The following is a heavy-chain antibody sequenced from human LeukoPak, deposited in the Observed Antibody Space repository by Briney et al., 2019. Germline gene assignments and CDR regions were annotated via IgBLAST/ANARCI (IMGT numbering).Heavy chain of an antibody. J-gene: IGHJ5*02. CDR1: GGSISSGDYD. CDR3: ARSDCSSTSCYLGS. V-gene: IGHV4-61*09. CDR2: IYTSGST. Sequence: SETLSLTCTVSGGSISSGDYDWTWIRQPVGKGLEWIGHIYTSGSTNYNPSLKSRVTISVDASKNQFSLKLSSVTAADTAVYYCARSDCSSTSCYLGSWGQGTLVTVSS. D-gene: IGHD2-2*01.